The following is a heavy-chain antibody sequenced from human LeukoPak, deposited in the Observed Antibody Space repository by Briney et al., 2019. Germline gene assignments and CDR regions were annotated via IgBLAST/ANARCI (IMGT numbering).Heavy chain of an antibody. Sequence: SETLSLTCTVSGGSISSYYWNWIRQPPGKGLEWIGYIYTSGSTNYNPSLKSRVTISVDTSKNQFSLKLSSVTAADTAVYYCARDSSGWSGENWFDPWGQGTLVTVSS. CDR1: GGSISSYY. J-gene: IGHJ5*02. CDR2: IYTSGST. D-gene: IGHD6-19*01. CDR3: ARDSSGWSGENWFDP. V-gene: IGHV4-4*09.